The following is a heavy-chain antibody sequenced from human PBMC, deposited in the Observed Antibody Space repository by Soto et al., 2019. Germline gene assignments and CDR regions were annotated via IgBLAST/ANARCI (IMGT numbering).Heavy chain of an antibody. CDR3: ARDRYYDFWSGPENYYYYYYGMDV. CDR1: GFTFSSYW. J-gene: IGHJ6*02. D-gene: IGHD3-3*01. Sequence: PGGSLRLSCAASGFTFSSYWMHWVRQAPGKGLVWVSRINSDGSSTSYADSVKGRFTISRDNAKNTLYLQMNSLRAEDTAVYYCARDRYYDFWSGPENYYYYYYGMDVWGQGTTVTVS. V-gene: IGHV3-74*01. CDR2: INSDGSST.